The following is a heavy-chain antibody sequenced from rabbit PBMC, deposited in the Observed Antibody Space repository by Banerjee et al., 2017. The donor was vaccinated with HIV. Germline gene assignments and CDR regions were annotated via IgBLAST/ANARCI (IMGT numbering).Heavy chain of an antibody. D-gene: IGHD7-1*01. V-gene: IGHV1S40*01. CDR1: GFSFSSNW. CDR3: MRDGYNAPGL. J-gene: IGHJ4*01. Sequence: QSLEESGGDLVKPGASLTLTCTASGFSFSSNWISWVRQAPGKGLEWIAAIDAGSSGSAHYASWAKGRFTISKTSSTTVTLQMTSLTVADTATYFCMRDGYNAPGLWGPGTLVTVS. CDR2: IDAGSSGSA.